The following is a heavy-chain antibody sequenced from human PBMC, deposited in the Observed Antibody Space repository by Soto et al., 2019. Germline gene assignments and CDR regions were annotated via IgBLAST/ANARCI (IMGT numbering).Heavy chain of an antibody. Sequence: ASETLSLTCTVSGGSIISGGYYWIWVRQHPGKGLEWIGYIYYTGSMYYNPSLKSRVTISVDTSKNQFSLKLSSVTAADTAVYYCARARDYGDYFDYWGQGTLVTVSS. CDR1: GGSIISGGYY. D-gene: IGHD4-17*01. CDR2: IYYTGSM. J-gene: IGHJ4*02. V-gene: IGHV4-31*03. CDR3: ARARDYGDYFDY.